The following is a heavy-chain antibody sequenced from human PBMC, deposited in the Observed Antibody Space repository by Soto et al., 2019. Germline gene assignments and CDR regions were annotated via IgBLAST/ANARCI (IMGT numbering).Heavy chain of an antibody. J-gene: IGHJ6*02. CDR3: ARDPLRDDFWSGYSYYYYGMDV. V-gene: IGHV3-30-3*01. CDR1: GFTFSSYA. D-gene: IGHD3-3*01. CDR2: ISYDGSNK. Sequence: QVQLVESGGGVVQPGRSLRLSCAASGFTFSSYAMHWVRQAPGKGLEWVAVISYDGSNKYYADSVKGRFTISRDNSKNTLYLQMNSLRAEDTAVYYCARDPLRDDFWSGYSYYYYGMDVWGQGTTVTVSS.